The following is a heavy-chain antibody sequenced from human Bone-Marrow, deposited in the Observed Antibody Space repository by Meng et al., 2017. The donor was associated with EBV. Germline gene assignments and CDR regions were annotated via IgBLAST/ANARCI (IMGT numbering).Heavy chain of an antibody. Sequence: QVQLVQVGAEVKNPVSSGKVSCKASGDIFTNLAFTWVRQVPGKGLEWMGGFLPILGAANYAQKFQGRLTITADKSTTTAFMELRSLRVDDTAVYFCARDGIAVPGGSNWFDPWGQGTLVTVSS. V-gene: IGHV1-69*06. CDR2: FLPILGAA. J-gene: IGHJ5*02. D-gene: IGHD6-19*01. CDR3: ARDGIAVPGGSNWFDP. CDR1: GDIFTNLA.